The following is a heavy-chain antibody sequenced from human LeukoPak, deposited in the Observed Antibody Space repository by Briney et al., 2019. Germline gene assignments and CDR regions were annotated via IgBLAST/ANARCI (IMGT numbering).Heavy chain of an antibody. D-gene: IGHD2-15*01. V-gene: IGHV3-53*01. CDR1: GFTVSNKY. J-gene: IGHJ3*02. Sequence: PGGSLRLSCAASGFTVSNKYMSWVRQAPGKGLEWVSVIYSGGSTYYATCVKGRFTISRDNSKNTLYLQMNSLRAEDTAVYYCASPQGYCNGGSCYRGAFDIWGQGTMVTVSS. CDR2: IYSGGST. CDR3: ASPQGYCNGGSCYRGAFDI.